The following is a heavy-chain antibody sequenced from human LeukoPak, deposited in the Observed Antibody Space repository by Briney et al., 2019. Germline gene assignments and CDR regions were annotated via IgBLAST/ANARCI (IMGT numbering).Heavy chain of an antibody. V-gene: IGHV3-30*02. Sequence: PGGSLRLSCAASGFTFSSYGMHWVRQAPGKGLEWVAFIRYDGSNKYYADSVKGRFTISRDNSKNTLYLQMNSLRAEDTAVYYCARAGSDYDFWSGYYYYMDVWGKGTTVTVSS. J-gene: IGHJ6*03. CDR3: ARAGSDYDFWSGYYYYMDV. CDR1: GFTFSSYG. D-gene: IGHD3-3*01. CDR2: IRYDGSNK.